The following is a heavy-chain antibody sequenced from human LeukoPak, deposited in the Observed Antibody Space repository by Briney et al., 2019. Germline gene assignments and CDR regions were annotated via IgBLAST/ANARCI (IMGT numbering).Heavy chain of an antibody. CDR2: ISAYNGNT. J-gene: IGHJ4*02. CDR3: ARDLGLGPYDSSAILDY. D-gene: IGHD3-22*01. CDR1: GYTFTSYG. V-gene: IGHV1-18*01. Sequence: ASVKVSCKASGYTFTSYGISWARQAPGQGLEWMGWISAYNGNTNYAQKLQGRVTMTTDTSTSTAYMELRSLRSDDTAVYYCARDLGLGPYDSSAILDYWGQGTLVTVSS.